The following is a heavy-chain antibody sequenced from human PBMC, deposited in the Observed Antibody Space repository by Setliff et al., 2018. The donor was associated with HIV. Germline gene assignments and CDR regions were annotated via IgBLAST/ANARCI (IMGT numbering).Heavy chain of an antibody. V-gene: IGHV3-74*03. CDR2: INSDGTST. Sequence: PGGSLRLSCAVSGFTLCPYWMHWVRQAPGKGLVWVSRINSDGTSTTYADSVKGRFTISRDNSKDTLYLQMNSLRGEDTAVYYCAKDRAPGNPPLQWLGDWGQGTLVTVSS. CDR3: AKDRAPGNPPLQWLGD. J-gene: IGHJ4*02. CDR1: GFTLCPYW. D-gene: IGHD6-19*01.